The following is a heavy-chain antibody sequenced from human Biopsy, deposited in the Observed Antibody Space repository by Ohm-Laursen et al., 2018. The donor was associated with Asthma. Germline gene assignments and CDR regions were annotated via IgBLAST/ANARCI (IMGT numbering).Heavy chain of an antibody. CDR2: VSYDGGVA. CDR3: AKRRGYSDLTDFDH. V-gene: IGHV3-30*18. J-gene: IGHJ4*02. CDR1: GFVFRSHA. Sequence: SLRLSCAASGFVFRSHAMHWVRQAPGKGLEWVAVVSYDGGVAHFADSMKGRFTISGDNAKSTLYLQMNRLRTDDTAVYYCAKRRGYSDLTDFDHWGQGTLVSVSS. D-gene: IGHD3-3*01.